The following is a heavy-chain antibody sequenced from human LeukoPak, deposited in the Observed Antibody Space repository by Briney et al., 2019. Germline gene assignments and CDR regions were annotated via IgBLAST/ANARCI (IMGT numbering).Heavy chain of an antibody. CDR3: ATSGITGTADLDAFDI. J-gene: IGHJ3*02. Sequence: ATVKISCKASGYTFTDYYMHWVQQAPGKGLEWMGRVYPEDGETIYAEKFQGRVTITADTSTDTAYMELSSLRSEDTAVYYCATSGITGTADLDAFDIWGQGTMVTVSS. D-gene: IGHD1-20*01. CDR1: GYTFTDYY. CDR2: VYPEDGET. V-gene: IGHV1-69-2*01.